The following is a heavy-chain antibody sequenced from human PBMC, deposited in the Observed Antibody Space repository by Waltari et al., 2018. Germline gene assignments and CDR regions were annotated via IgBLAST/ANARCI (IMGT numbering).Heavy chain of an antibody. V-gene: IGHV4-39*01. Sequence: QLQLQESGPGLVKPSETLSLTCTVSGGSISSSSYYWGWIRQPPGKGLEWIGSIYYSGSTYYTPSLKGRVTISVDTSKNQFSLKLSSVTAADTAVYYCASDRGSIGFDYWGQGTLVTVSS. J-gene: IGHJ4*02. CDR2: IYYSGST. CDR1: GGSISSSSYY. D-gene: IGHD3-16*01. CDR3: ASDRGSIGFDY.